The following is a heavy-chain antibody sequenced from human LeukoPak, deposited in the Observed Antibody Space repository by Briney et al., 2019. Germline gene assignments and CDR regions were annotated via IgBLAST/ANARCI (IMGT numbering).Heavy chain of an antibody. CDR1: GFTFSSYA. CDR2: ISYDGSNK. CDR3: ARDSAWLALDY. V-gene: IGHV3-30-3*01. Sequence: PGGSLRLSCAASGFTFSSYAMHWVRQAPGKGLEWVAVISYDGSNKYYADSVKGRFTISRDNSKNTLYLQMNSLRAEDTAVYYCARDSAWLALDYWGQGTLVTVSS. J-gene: IGHJ4*02. D-gene: IGHD6-19*01.